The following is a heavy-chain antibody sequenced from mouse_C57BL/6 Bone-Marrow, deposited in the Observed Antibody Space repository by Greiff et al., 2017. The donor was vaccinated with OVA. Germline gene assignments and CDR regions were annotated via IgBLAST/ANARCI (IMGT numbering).Heavy chain of an antibody. CDR2: ISNLAYSI. CDR1: GFTFSDYG. CDR3: ARRYYGSSYVNYAMDY. J-gene: IGHJ4*01. V-gene: IGHV5-15*01. Sequence: EVKLVESGGGLVQPGGSLKLSCAASGFTFSDYGMAWVRQAPRKGPEWVAFISNLAYSIYYADTVTGRFTIASENAKNTLYLEMSSLRSEDTARYYCARRYYGSSYVNYAMDYWGQGTSVTVSS. D-gene: IGHD1-1*01.